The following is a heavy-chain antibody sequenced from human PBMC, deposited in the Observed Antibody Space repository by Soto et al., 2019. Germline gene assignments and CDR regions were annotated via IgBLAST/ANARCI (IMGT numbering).Heavy chain of an antibody. CDR3: ALRSMAVVPEY. CDR2: LYYGRSA. J-gene: IGHJ4*02. D-gene: IGHD3-22*01. CDR1: GDSISSYY. V-gene: IGHV4-59*01. Sequence: QVQLQESGPGLVKPSETLSLTCAVSGDSISSYYCMWIRQPPGKGLASMGYLYYGRSANYNPSLKSRVTLSVDTSTNQCSLTLSSMTAADTAVYYCALRSMAVVPEYWGQGTLVTVSS.